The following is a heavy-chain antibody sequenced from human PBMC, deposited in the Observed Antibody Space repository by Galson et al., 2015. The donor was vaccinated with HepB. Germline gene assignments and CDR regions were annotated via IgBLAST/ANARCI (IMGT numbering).Heavy chain of an antibody. V-gene: IGHV3-23*01. CDR1: GFTFSSYA. J-gene: IGHJ4*02. D-gene: IGHD4-17*01. Sequence: SLRLSCAASGFTFSSYAMNWVRQAPGKGLEWVSGISGNGGSTYYADSVKGRFTISRDNSKNTLYLQMNSLRAEDTAMYHCAKEPRTTATTQMCGNWGQGTLVTVSS. CDR2: ISGNGGST. CDR3: AKEPRTTATTQMCGN.